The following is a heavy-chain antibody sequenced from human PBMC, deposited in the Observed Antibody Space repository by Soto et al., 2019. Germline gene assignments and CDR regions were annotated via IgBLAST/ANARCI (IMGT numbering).Heavy chain of an antibody. D-gene: IGHD2-2*01. J-gene: IGHJ5*02. CDR1: GDSISSSLYY. CDR3: ARCSLVVVPAPGFDP. V-gene: IGHV4-31*03. CDR2: IYYSGST. Sequence: PSETLSLTCNVSGDSISSSLYYWTWIRQHPGKGLEWIGYIYYSGSTYYNPSLKSRVTISVDTSKNQFSLKLSSVSAADTALYYCARCSLVVVPAPGFDPWGRGTLVTVSS.